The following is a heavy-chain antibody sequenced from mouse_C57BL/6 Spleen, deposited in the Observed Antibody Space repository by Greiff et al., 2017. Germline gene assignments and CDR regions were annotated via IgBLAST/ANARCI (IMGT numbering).Heavy chain of an antibody. V-gene: IGHV10-1*01. CDR2: IRSKSNNYAT. CDR1: GFSFNTYA. J-gene: IGHJ2*01. CDR3: VGGLRYFDY. D-gene: IGHD1-1*02. Sequence: DVQLVVSGGGLVQPKGSLKLSCAASGFSFNTYAMNWVRQAPGKGLEWVARIRSKSNNYATYYADSVKDRFTISRDDSESMLYLQMNNLKTEDTAMYYCVGGLRYFDYWGQGTTLTVSS.